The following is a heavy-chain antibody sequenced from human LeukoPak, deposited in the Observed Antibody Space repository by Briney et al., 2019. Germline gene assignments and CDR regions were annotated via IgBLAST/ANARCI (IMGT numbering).Heavy chain of an antibody. CDR3: ARDTLNGPFVISLDY. CDR2: ISSDGRVG. V-gene: IGHV3-48*03. CDR1: GFSFASYE. Sequence: GGSLRLSCAASGFSFASYEMNWVRQAPGKGLEWVSHISSDGRVGRYVDSVRGRFTMSRDNAKNLLFLQMNGLRVEDTAVYYCARDTLNGPFVISLDYWGQGALVTVSS. D-gene: IGHD3-9*01. J-gene: IGHJ4*02.